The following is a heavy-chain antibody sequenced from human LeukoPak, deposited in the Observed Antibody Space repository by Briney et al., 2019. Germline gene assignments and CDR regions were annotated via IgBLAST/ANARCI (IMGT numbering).Heavy chain of an antibody. V-gene: IGHV4/OR15-8*01. CDR1: GGSISGYF. CDR3: ARDFYCRGGSCHDY. Sequence: SETLSLTCSVSGGSISGYFWTWVRQPPGKGLEWIGEIYHSGSTNYNPSLKSRVTISVDKSKNQFSLKLSSVTAADTAVYYCARDFYCRGGSCHDYWGQGTLVTVSS. CDR2: IYHSGST. D-gene: IGHD2-15*01. J-gene: IGHJ4*02.